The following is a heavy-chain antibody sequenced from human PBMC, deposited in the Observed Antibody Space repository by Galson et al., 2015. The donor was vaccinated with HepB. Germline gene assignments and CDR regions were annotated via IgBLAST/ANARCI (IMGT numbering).Heavy chain of an antibody. CDR1: GFTFSNYA. Sequence: SLRLSCAASGFTFSNYALHWVRQAPGKGLEYVSGISSNGGLTYYADSVKGRFTISRDNSKNTLYLQTSSLRVEDTATYYCVKDEDDFWSGYSNGMDVWGHGTTVTVSS. J-gene: IGHJ6*02. CDR3: VKDEDDFWSGYSNGMDV. V-gene: IGHV3-64D*09. CDR2: ISSNGGLT. D-gene: IGHD3-3*01.